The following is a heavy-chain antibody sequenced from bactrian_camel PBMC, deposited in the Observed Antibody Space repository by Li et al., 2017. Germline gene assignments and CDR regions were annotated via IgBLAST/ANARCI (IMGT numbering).Heavy chain of an antibody. CDR1: GFTFSSYG. D-gene: IGHD2*01. J-gene: IGHJ4*01. V-gene: IGHV3S40*01. CDR2: ISSGGGIE. Sequence: QLVEPGGGLVQPGGSLRLFCAASGFTFSSYGMSWVRQAPGKGLEWVSGISSGGGIEYYADCAKGRFFISRDNAKNTLYLLLNALKIEDTAMYYCVKFLGGQYYAGGYYDRPGQGTQVTVS.